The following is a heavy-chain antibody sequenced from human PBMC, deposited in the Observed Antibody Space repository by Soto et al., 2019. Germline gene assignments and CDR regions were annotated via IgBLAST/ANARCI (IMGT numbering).Heavy chain of an antibody. J-gene: IGHJ6*02. CDR3: ASRLSTIFGVVGYYYYYGMDV. V-gene: IGHV1-69*13. D-gene: IGHD3-3*01. CDR1: GGTFSSYA. Sequence: SVKVSCKASGGTFSSYAISWVRQAPGQGLEWMGGIIPIFGTANYAQKFQGRVTITADESTSTAYMELSSLRSEDTAVYYCASRLSTIFGVVGYYYYYGMDVWGQGTTVTVS. CDR2: IIPIFGTA.